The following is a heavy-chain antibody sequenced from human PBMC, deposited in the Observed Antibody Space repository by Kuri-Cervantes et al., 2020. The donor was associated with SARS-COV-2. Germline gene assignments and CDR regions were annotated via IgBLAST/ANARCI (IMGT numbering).Heavy chain of an antibody. V-gene: IGHV3-23*01. J-gene: IGHJ6*02. CDR2: ISCSGGST. CDR3: AKSGYSSSSYYYYGMDV. CDR1: GFTFSSYA. Sequence: GGSLRLSCAASGFTFSSYAMSWVRQAPGKGLEWVSAISCSGGSTYYADSVKGRFTISRDNSKNTLYLQMNSLRAEDTAVYYCAKSGYSSSSYYYYGMDVWGQGTTVTVSS. D-gene: IGHD6-6*01.